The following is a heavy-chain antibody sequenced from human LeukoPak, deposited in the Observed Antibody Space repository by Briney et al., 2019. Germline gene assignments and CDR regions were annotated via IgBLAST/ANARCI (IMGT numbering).Heavy chain of an antibody. Sequence: GGSLRLSCVASGFTFSNYAMNWVRQAPGKGLDWVSTISVGHSTNYAGSVKGRFTISRDNSINTLYLQMNSLGAEDTAVYYCAKGTQFGSTHWFDPWGQGTLVTVSP. D-gene: IGHD3-16*01. CDR3: AKGTQFGSTHWFDP. J-gene: IGHJ5*02. CDR2: ISVGHST. CDR1: GFTFSNYA. V-gene: IGHV3-23*01.